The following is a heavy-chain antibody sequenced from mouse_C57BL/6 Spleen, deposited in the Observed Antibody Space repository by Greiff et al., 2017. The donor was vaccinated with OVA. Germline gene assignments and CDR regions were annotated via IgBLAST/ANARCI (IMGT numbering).Heavy chain of an antibody. CDR2: IDPSDSYT. CDR3: ARSALGRKRYYYDY. V-gene: IGHV1-69*01. CDR1: GYTFTSYW. J-gene: IGHJ2*01. D-gene: IGHD4-1*01. Sequence: QVQLQQPGAELVMPGASVKLSCKASGYTFTSYWMHWVKQRPGQGLEWIGEIDPSDSYTNYNQKLKGKSTLTVDKSSSTAYMQLSSLTSEDSAVYDCARSALGRKRYYYDYWGQGTTLTVSS.